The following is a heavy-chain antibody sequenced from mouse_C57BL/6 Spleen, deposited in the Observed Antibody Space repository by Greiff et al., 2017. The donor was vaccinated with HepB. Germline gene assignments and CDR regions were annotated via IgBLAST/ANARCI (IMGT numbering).Heavy chain of an antibody. CDR2: SRNKANDYTT. CDR1: GFTFSDFY. Sequence: EVKLVESGGGLVQSGRSLRLSCATSGFTFSDFYMEWVRQAPGKGLEWIAASRNKANDYTTEYSASVKARFIVSRDTSQSILYLQMYALRAVDTAVYYCARDKNDYDYAMDYWGQGTSVTVSS. J-gene: IGHJ4*01. CDR3: ARDKNDYDYAMDY. D-gene: IGHD2-4*01. V-gene: IGHV7-1*01.